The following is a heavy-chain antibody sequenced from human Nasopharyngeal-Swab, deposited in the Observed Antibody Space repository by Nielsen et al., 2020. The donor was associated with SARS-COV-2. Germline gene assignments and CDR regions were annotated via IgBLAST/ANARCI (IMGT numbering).Heavy chain of an antibody. CDR1: GFTFSSYS. CDR3: ASLGATEPTSYYYCGMDV. CDR2: ISSSSSYI. Sequence: GESLKISCAASGFTFSSYSMNWVRQAPGKGLEWVSSISSSSSYIYYADSVKGRFTISRDNAKNSLYLQMNSLRAEDTAVYYCASLGATEPTSYYYCGMDVWGQGTTVTVSS. D-gene: IGHD5-12*01. J-gene: IGHJ6*02. V-gene: IGHV3-21*01.